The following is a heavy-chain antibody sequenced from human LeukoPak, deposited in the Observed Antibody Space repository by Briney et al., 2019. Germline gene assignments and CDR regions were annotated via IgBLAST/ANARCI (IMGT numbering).Heavy chain of an antibody. V-gene: IGHV3-23*01. J-gene: IGHJ4*02. D-gene: IGHD3-22*01. Sequence: GGSLRLSCAASGFTFSTYAMNWVRQAPGKGLEWVSTISGISVNTYYADSMRGRFTISRDNSKTTLYLQMNSLSHEDTAIYYCARDRLGEYDSSIDYWGQGTLVSVSS. CDR3: ARDRLGEYDSSIDY. CDR1: GFTFSTYA. CDR2: ISGISVNT.